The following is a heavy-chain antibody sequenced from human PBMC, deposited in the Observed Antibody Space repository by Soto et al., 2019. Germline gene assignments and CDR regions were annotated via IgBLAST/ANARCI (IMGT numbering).Heavy chain of an antibody. D-gene: IGHD3-9*01. CDR3: ARGEYYDILTGYFLGFDP. Sequence: ASVKVSCKASGYTFTGYYMHWVRQAPGQGLEWMGWINPNSGGTNYAQKFQGRVTMTRDTSISTAYMELSRLRSDDTAVYYCARGEYYDILTGYFLGFDPWGQGNLVTVSS. CDR1: GYTFTGYY. J-gene: IGHJ5*02. CDR2: INPNSGGT. V-gene: IGHV1-2*02.